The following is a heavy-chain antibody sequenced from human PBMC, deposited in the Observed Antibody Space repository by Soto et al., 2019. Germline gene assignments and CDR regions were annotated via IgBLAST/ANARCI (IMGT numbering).Heavy chain of an antibody. Sequence: SETLSLTCNVSGASLSRYYWSWIRQPPGKGLEWIGRIYATGDTDHNPSLKSRISMSVDMSKKQFSLTLRSVTAADTAIYYCVRDGTKNLRDRFEPWGRGILVTVSS. J-gene: IGHJ5*02. D-gene: IGHD1-26*01. V-gene: IGHV4-4*07. CDR2: IYATGDT. CDR3: VRDGTKNLRDRFEP. CDR1: GASLSRYY.